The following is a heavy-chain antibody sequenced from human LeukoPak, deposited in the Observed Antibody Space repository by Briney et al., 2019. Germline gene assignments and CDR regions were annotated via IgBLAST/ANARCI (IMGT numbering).Heavy chain of an antibody. V-gene: IGHV1-2*02. CDR3: ARDYRPVVVIAGPGFY. CDR1: GYTFTGYY. D-gene: IGHD2-21*01. CDR2: INPNSGGT. J-gene: IGHJ4*02. Sequence: GASVKVSCKASGYTFTGYYMHWVRQAPGQGLEWMGWINPNSGGTNYAQKFQGRVTMTRDTSISTAYMELSRLRSDDTAVYYCARDYRPVVVIAGPGFYWGQGTLVTVSS.